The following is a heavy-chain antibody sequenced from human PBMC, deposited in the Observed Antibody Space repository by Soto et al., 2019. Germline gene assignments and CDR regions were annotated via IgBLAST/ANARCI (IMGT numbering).Heavy chain of an antibody. V-gene: IGHV5-51*01. D-gene: IGHD3-16*01. J-gene: IGHJ4*02. CDR1: GYSSTTYW. Sequence: PGESLKISCQVSGYSSTTYWIGWVRQMPGKGLEWMGIIYPGDSDTRYSPSFQGHVTISADKSTAYLQWSSLEASDTAIYFCASWGFGVYWGQGTLVTVS. CDR3: ASWGFGVY. CDR2: IYPGDSDT.